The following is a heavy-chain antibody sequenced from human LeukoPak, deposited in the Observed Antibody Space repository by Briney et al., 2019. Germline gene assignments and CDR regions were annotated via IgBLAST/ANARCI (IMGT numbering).Heavy chain of an antibody. CDR1: GFTFNNYA. V-gene: IGHV3-21*01. Sequence: GGSLRLSCAASGFTFNNYAMTWVRQAPGKGLEWVSSISSSSSYIYYADSVKGRFTISRDNAKNSLYLQMNSLRAEDTAVYYCARGYGSSGWVPDYWGQGTLVTVSS. CDR2: ISSSSSYI. J-gene: IGHJ4*02. CDR3: ARGYGSSGWVPDY. D-gene: IGHD6-19*01.